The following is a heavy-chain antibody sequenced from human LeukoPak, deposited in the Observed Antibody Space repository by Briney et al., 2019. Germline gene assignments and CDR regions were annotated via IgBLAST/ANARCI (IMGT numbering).Heavy chain of an antibody. V-gene: IGHV4-59*11. J-gene: IGHJ3*02. CDR3: ARSNLGAFDI. CDR1: GASISSHY. CDR2: IYYSVRT. D-gene: IGHD3-16*01. Sequence: PSETLSLTCSVSGASISSHYWSWIRQPPGKGLEWIGYIYYSVRTNYNPSLKSRVTISVDTSKNQFSLKLSSVTAADTAVYYCARSNLGAFDIWGQGTMVTVSS.